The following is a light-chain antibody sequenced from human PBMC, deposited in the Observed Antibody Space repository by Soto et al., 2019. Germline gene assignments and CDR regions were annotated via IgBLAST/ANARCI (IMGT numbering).Light chain of an antibody. CDR2: GVS. CDR3: QQYDRSPRT. CDR1: QSVSSSY. J-gene: IGKJ1*01. V-gene: IGKV3-20*01. Sequence: EIVLTQSPGTLSLSPVERATLSCRASQSVSSSYLAWYQQQPGQSPRLLISGVSSRAAGVPDRFNGSGSGTDFTLTISRLEPQDSAVYFCQQYDRSPRTFGQGTKVDIK.